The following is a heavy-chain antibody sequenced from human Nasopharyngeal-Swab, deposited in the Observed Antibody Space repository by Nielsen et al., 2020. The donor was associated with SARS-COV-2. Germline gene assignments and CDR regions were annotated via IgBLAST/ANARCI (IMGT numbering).Heavy chain of an antibody. D-gene: IGHD3-16*01. CDR1: GFTFSSYG. J-gene: IGHJ4*02. CDR2: IAHDASNE. CDR3: ARDAPAHYVAFY. V-gene: IGHV3-30*03. Sequence: GGSLTLSCAASGFTFSSYGMHWVRQAPGKGLEWVAFIAHDASNEYYGDSVKGRFSIYRDSSKNTLYLQMDSLRGEDTAVYYCARDAPAHYVAFYWGRGTLVTVSS.